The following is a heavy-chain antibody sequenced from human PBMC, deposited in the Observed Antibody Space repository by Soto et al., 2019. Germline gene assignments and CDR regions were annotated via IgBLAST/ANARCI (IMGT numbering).Heavy chain of an antibody. CDR1: GGSFSGCY. Sequence: SETLSLTCAGYGGSFSGCYWSWIRQPPGKGLEWIGEINHSGSTNYNPSLKSRVTISVDTSKNQFSLKLSSVTAADTAVYYCARGGLRYFDWLSPFDYWGQGTLVTVS. V-gene: IGHV4-34*01. J-gene: IGHJ4*02. D-gene: IGHD3-9*01. CDR3: ARGGLRYFDWLSPFDY. CDR2: INHSGST.